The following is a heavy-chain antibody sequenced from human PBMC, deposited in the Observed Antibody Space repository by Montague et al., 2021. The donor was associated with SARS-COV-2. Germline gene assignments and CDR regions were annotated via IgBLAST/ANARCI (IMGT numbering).Heavy chain of an antibody. Sequence: SETLSLTCSVSGGSISSGNFWSCIHRPPGKALVWFGAINHGGFTXYNPSLKSRLTMSLDTSNNQFSLRLSSVTAADTAIYYCARAYCGGDRNYLYIWCDSWGQGARVTVSS. J-gene: IGHJ5*01. D-gene: IGHD2-21*01. CDR3: ARAYCGGDRNYLYIWCDS. CDR2: INHGGFT. CDR1: GGSISSGNF. V-gene: IGHV4-38-2*02.